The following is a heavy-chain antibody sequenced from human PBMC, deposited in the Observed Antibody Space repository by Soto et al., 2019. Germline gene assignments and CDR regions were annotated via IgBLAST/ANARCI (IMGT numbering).Heavy chain of an antibody. J-gene: IGHJ5*02. CDR1: GYTFTSYG. Sequence: ASVKVSCKASGYTFTSYGISWVRQAPGQGLEWMGWISAYNGNTNYAQKLQGRVTMPTDPSTTTASMDLTRLTPDDTPVYYCATTAGIPYAWSAPWGKGPL. V-gene: IGHV1-18*01. CDR3: ATTAGIPYAWSAP. D-gene: IGHD3-10*01. CDR2: ISAYNGNT.